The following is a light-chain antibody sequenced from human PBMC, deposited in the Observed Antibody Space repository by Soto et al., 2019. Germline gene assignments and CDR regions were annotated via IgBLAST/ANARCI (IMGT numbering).Light chain of an antibody. J-gene: IGKJ4*01. Sequence: DIHMTHSPSSLSASVGDRVTITCQASQDIANHLNWYQQKPGKAPKVLIYDASTLETGVPSSFSGSGSGTDFTFSISSLQPEDIATYYCQQYDNLPLTFGGGTKVEIX. V-gene: IGKV1-33*01. CDR3: QQYDNLPLT. CDR2: DAS. CDR1: QDIANH.